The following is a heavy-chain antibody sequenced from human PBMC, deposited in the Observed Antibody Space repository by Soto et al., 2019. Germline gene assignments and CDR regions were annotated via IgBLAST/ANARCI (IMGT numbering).Heavy chain of an antibody. V-gene: IGHV3-30-3*01. D-gene: IGHD2-8*01. CDR3: ARADYMLYGPFDY. J-gene: IGHJ4*02. CDR1: GFTFSSYA. CDR2: ISYDGSNK. Sequence: PGGSLRLSCAASGFTFSSYAMHWVRQAPGKGLEWVAVISYDGSNKYYADSVKGRFTISRDNSKNTLYLQMNSLRAEDTAVYYCARADYMLYGPFDYWGQGTLVTVSS.